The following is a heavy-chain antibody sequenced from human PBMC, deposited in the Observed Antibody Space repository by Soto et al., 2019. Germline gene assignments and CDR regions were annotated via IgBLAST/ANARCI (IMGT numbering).Heavy chain of an antibody. CDR2: IIPTFGRT. Sequence: SVKVSCKASGDTFSSYAISWVRQAPGKGLEWMGKIIPTFGRTNYAQKFQGRLAIIADESTSTVSMELRSLRSDDTAVYYCAVAMVREILIFESSGMHVWGQGTTVTVSS. J-gene: IGHJ6*02. CDR1: GDTFSSYA. CDR3: AVAMVREILIFESSGMHV. V-gene: IGHV1-69*13. D-gene: IGHD3-10*01.